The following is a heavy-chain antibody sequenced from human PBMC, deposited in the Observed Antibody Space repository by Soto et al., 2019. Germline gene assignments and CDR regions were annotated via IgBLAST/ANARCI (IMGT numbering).Heavy chain of an antibody. CDR3: ARLFVDTAGDDY. V-gene: IGHV4-39*01. CDR2: IYYSGST. D-gene: IGHD5-18*01. CDR1: GGSISSSSYY. J-gene: IGHJ4*02. Sequence: SETLSLTCTVSGGSISSSSYYWGWIRQPPGKGLEWIGSIYYSGSTYYNPSLKSRVTISVDTSKNQFSLKLSSVTAADTAVYYCARLFVDTAGDDYWGQGTLVTVSS.